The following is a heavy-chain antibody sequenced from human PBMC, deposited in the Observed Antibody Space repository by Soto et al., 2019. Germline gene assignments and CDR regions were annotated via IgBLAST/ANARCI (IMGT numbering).Heavy chain of an antibody. J-gene: IGHJ5*02. CDR1: GGSISSGGYY. V-gene: IGHV4-61*08. CDR3: ARESSGLVFDP. D-gene: IGHD6-19*01. CDR2: IYYSGST. Sequence: SETLSLTCTVSGGSISSGGYYWSWIRQHPGKGLEWIGYIYYSGSTNYNPSLKSRVTISVDTSKNQFSLKLSSVTAADTAVYYCARESSGLVFDPWGQGTLVTVSS.